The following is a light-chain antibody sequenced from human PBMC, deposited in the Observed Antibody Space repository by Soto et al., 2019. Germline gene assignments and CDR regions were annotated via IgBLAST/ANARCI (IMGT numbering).Light chain of an antibody. Sequence: DIQMTQSPSTLSASVGDRVTITCRASQSISSWLAWYQQKPGKAPKLLIYDASSLESGVPSRFSGSGFGTDYTLTISSLQPADFDVYYCQQNFRTPHTFGQGTKVDIK. CDR3: QQNFRTPHT. J-gene: IGKJ2*01. CDR2: DAS. CDR1: QSISSW. V-gene: IGKV1-5*01.